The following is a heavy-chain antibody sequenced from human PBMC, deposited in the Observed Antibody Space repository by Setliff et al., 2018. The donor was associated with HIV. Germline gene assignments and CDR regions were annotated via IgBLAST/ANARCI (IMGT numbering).Heavy chain of an antibody. V-gene: IGHV4-39*07. J-gene: IGHJ4*02. CDR2: IYHSGRT. CDR3: ARDQPQDYDSLTGYYTGCYLDY. CDR1: GGSISSNSYY. D-gene: IGHD3-9*01. Sequence: SETLSLTCTVSGGSISSNSYYWGWIRQPPGKGLEWIGSIYHSGRTYYNPSPKSRVTISVDTSKNQFSPKLTSVTAADTAVYYCARDQPQDYDSLTGYYTGCYLDYWGRGTQVTVSS.